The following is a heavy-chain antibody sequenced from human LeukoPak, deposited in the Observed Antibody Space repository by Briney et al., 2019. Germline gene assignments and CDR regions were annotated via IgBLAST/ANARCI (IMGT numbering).Heavy chain of an antibody. CDR1: GFTFSNAW. J-gene: IGHJ4*02. D-gene: IGHD3-9*01. CDR2: IKSKTDGGTT. Sequence: PGGSLRLSCAASGFTFSNAWMSWVRQAPGKGLEWVGRIKSKTDGGTTDYAAPVKGRFTISRDDSKNTLYLRMNSLKTEDTAVYYCTTDRDILTGSYYFDYWGQGTLVTVSS. V-gene: IGHV3-15*01. CDR3: TTDRDILTGSYYFDY.